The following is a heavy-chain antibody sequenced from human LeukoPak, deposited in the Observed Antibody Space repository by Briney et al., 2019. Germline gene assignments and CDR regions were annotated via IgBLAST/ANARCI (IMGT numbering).Heavy chain of an antibody. D-gene: IGHD1-1*01. Sequence: PGGSLRLSCAASGFTSSSYAMSWVRQAPGKGLEWVSAISGSGGSTYYADSVKGRFIISRDNSKNTLYLQMSGLRAEDTAVYYCAKDRRGNAPRGAFDIWGQGTMVTVSS. CDR2: ISGSGGST. V-gene: IGHV3-23*01. J-gene: IGHJ3*02. CDR1: GFTSSSYA. CDR3: AKDRRGNAPRGAFDI.